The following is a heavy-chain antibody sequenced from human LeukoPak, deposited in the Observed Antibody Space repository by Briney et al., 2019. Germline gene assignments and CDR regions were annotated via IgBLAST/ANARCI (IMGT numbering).Heavy chain of an antibody. D-gene: IGHD4-17*01. CDR3: ATQMGATVTTGEFDY. J-gene: IGHJ4*02. V-gene: IGHV1-24*01. CDR2: FDPEDGET. Sequence: ATVKVSCKVSGYTLTELSMHWVRQAPGKGLEWMGGFDPEDGETIYAQKFQGRVTMTEVTSTDTAYMELSSLRSEDTAVYYCATQMGATVTTGEFDYWGQGTLVTVSS. CDR1: GYTLTELS.